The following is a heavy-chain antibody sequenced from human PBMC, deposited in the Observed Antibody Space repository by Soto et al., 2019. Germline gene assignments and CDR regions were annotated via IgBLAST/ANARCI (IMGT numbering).Heavy chain of an antibody. CDR2: ISGSGGTT. CDR1: GFTFSSYA. CDR3: VLWPPYYCDY. D-gene: IGHD3-10*01. J-gene: IGHJ4*02. Sequence: EVQLLESGGGLVQPGGSLRLSCAASGFTFSSYAMSWVRQAPGKGLEWVSAISGSGGTTYYADSVKGRFTISRDNSKNTLYLEMNSLRAEDTAVYYCVLWPPYYCDYWGQGTLVTVSS. V-gene: IGHV3-23*01.